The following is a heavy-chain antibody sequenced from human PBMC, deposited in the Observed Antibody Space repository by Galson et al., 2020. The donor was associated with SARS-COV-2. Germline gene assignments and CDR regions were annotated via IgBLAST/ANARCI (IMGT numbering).Heavy chain of an antibody. CDR3: ARLITRVRGPYGAFDI. CDR1: GDSVSSNSYYY. D-gene: IGHD3-10*01. CDR2: VYYTGRI. V-gene: IGHV4-39*01. J-gene: IGHJ3*02. Sequence: SETLSLTCTVSGDSVSSNSYYYWGWIRQPPGKGLEWIGNVYYTGRIYYNPPLKSRVTISLDTSKNQFSVKLTSVTAADTAVYYCARLITRVRGPYGAFDIWGRGTLVTFAS.